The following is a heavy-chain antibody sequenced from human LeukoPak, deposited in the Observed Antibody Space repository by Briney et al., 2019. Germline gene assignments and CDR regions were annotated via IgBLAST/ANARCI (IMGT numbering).Heavy chain of an antibody. CDR3: AKAPVTTCRGASCYPFDY. D-gene: IGHD2-15*01. J-gene: IGHJ4*02. CDR2: ISDTGNT. CDR1: GFTLSSYA. V-gene: IGHV3-23*01. Sequence: GGSLRLSYAASGFTLSSYAMSWVRQAPGKGLEWVSAISDTGNTYHADSVKGRFTISRDSSKNTLFLQMNRLRPEDAAVYYCAKAPVTTCRGASCYPFDYWGLGTLVTVSS.